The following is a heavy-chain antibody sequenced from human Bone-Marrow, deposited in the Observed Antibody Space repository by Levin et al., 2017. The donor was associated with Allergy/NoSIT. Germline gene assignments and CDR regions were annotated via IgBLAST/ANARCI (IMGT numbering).Heavy chain of an antibody. CDR1: GFTFSSYW. D-gene: IGHD3-10*01. CDR3: ARPALWFGDNWFDP. CDR2: IKTDGTST. V-gene: IGHV3-74*01. J-gene: IGHJ5*02. Sequence: GESLKISCPASGFTFSSYWMHWVRQGPGKGLVWVARIKTDGTSTSYADSVKGRFTISRDNAKNMLYLQMNSLRAEDTAVYYCARPALWFGDNWFDPWGQGTLVTVSS.